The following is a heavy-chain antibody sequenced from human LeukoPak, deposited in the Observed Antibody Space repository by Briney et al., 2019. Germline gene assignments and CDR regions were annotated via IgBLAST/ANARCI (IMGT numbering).Heavy chain of an antibody. Sequence: PSETLSLTCTVSGGSISSSSYYWGWIRQPPGKGLEWIGSIYYGGSTYYNPSLKSRVTISVDTSKNQFSLKLSSVTAADTAVYYCARELTTVNDWGQGTLVTVSS. CDR2: IYYGGST. V-gene: IGHV4-39*07. D-gene: IGHD4-17*01. J-gene: IGHJ4*02. CDR1: GGSISSSSYY. CDR3: ARELTTVND.